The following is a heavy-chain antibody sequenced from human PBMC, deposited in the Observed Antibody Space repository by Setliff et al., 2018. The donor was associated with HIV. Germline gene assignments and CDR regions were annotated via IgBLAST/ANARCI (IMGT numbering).Heavy chain of an antibody. CDR1: GYNFTNYW. D-gene: IGHD1-26*01. V-gene: IGHV5-51*01. CDR3: AKRRSSGSRLDAFDI. J-gene: IGHJ3*02. Sequence: GESLKISCKGSGYNFTNYWIGWVRQMPGKGLEWMGIVYPGDSDARYSPSFRGQFTISADKSITTAYLQWNSLKASDTAMYYCAKRRSSGSRLDAFDIWGPGTMVTVSS. CDR2: VYPGDSDA.